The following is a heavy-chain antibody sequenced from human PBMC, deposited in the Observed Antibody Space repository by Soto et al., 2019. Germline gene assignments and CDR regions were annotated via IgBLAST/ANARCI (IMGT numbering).Heavy chain of an antibody. D-gene: IGHD2-15*01. Sequence: SETLSLTCAVYGGSFSGYYWSWIRQPPGKGLEWIGEINHSGSTNYNPSLKSRVTISVDTPKNQFSLKLSSVTAADTAVYYCARCSVENWFDPWGQGTLVTVS. J-gene: IGHJ5*02. CDR2: INHSGST. V-gene: IGHV4-34*01. CDR1: GGSFSGYY. CDR3: ARCSVENWFDP.